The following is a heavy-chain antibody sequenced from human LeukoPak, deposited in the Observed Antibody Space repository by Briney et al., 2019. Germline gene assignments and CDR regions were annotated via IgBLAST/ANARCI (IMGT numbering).Heavy chain of an antibody. V-gene: IGHV4-38-2*01. CDR1: AYSISSGYY. CDR3: ARRAAVASIWYFDL. D-gene: IGHD6-19*01. CDR2: IFDSGIT. J-gene: IGHJ2*01. Sequence: PSETLSLTCAVSAYSISSGYYWGWVRPSPGKGMEWIGTIFDSGITYYNLSLKSRVTISVDTSKNQFSLKLSAVAAADTAVYYCARRAAVASIWYFDLWGRGTLVTVSS.